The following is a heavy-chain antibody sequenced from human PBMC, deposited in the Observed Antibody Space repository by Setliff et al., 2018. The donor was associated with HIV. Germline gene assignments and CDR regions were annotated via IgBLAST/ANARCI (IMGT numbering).Heavy chain of an antibody. CDR3: AREFGSSGYYSSDAFDI. Sequence: ASVKVSCKASGYTFTSYYMHWVRQAPGQGLEWMGRINPSGGSTSYAQKFQGRVTMTRDTPTSTVYMELSSLRSEDTAVYYCAREFGSSGYYSSDAFDIWGQGTMGTVSS. CDR2: INPSGGST. V-gene: IGHV1-46*01. J-gene: IGHJ3*02. CDR1: GYTFTSYY. D-gene: IGHD3-22*01.